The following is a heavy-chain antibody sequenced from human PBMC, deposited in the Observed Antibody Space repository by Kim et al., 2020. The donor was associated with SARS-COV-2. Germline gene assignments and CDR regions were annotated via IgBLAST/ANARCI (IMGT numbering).Heavy chain of an antibody. CDR3: ARDLWGANKAKRLYYYYGMDV. V-gene: IGHV4-31*03. CDR1: GGSISSGGYY. D-gene: IGHD3-16*01. CDR2: IYYSGST. Sequence: SETLSLTCTVSGGSISSGGYYWSWIRQHPGKGLEWIGYIYYSGSTYYNPSLKSRVTISVDTSKNQFSLKLSSVTAADTAVYYCARDLWGANKAKRLYYYYGMDVWGQGTTVTVSS. J-gene: IGHJ6*02.